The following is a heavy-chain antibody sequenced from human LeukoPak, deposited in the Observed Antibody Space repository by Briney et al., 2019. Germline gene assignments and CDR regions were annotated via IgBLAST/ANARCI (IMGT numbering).Heavy chain of an antibody. CDR1: GDSISSSSYS. Sequence: PSETLSLTCTVSGDSISSSSYSWGWIRQPPGKGLEWIGSIYSSGGTYDNPSLKSRVTLSVDTSKNQFSLKLSSVTAADTAVYYCARSTSRWLQSAFDIWGQGTMVTVSS. J-gene: IGHJ3*02. V-gene: IGHV4-39*07. D-gene: IGHD5-24*01. CDR3: ARSTSRWLQSAFDI. CDR2: IYSSGGT.